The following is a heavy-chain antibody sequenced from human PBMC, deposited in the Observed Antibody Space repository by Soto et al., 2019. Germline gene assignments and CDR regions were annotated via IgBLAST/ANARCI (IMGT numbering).Heavy chain of an antibody. J-gene: IGHJ4*02. V-gene: IGHV3-33*01. D-gene: IGHD5-12*01. Sequence: GGSLRLSCAASGFTFSSYGMHWVRQAPGKGLEWVAVIWYDGSNKYYADSVKGRFTISRDNSKNTLYLQMNSLRAEDTAVYYCARGSSGYDHYFDYWGQGTLVTVSS. CDR2: IWYDGSNK. CDR1: GFTFSSYG. CDR3: ARGSSGYDHYFDY.